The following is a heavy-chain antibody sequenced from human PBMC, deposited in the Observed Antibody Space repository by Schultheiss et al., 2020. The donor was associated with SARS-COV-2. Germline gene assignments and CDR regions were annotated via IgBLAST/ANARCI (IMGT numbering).Heavy chain of an antibody. CDR2: ISTSGGST. J-gene: IGHJ4*02. CDR3: AKGQGYYYPIDY. CDR1: GFTFSNYA. Sequence: GGSLRLSCAASGFTFSNYALSWVRQAPEKGLEWVSAISTSGGSTYYADSVKGRFTISRDNSKNTLYLQINSLRAEDTAVYYCAKGQGYYYPIDYWGQGTLVTVSS. V-gene: IGHV3-23*01. D-gene: IGHD3-22*01.